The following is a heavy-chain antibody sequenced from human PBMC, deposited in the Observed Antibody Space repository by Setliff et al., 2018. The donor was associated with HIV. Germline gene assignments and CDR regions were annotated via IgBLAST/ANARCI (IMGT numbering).Heavy chain of an antibody. J-gene: IGHJ3*02. CDR1: GYTLSELS. D-gene: IGHD2-21*01. CDR3: ATLTYCAGDCYSTGSSDI. V-gene: IGHV1-69*13. CDR2: IIPIFHTA. Sequence: SVMVSCKVYGYTLSELSIHWVRQAPGKGLEWVGGIIPIFHTANYARNFQGRVTITADESTSTAYMELSRLRSEDTAVYYCATLTYCAGDCYSTGSSDIWGRGTMVTVSS.